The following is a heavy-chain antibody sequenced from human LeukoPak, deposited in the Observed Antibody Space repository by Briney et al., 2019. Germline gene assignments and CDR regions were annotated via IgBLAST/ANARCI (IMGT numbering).Heavy chain of an antibody. J-gene: IGHJ4*02. CDR2: MNPNSGNT. CDR3: ARVPYSNYRGAAAGLTDY. CDR1: GYTFTSYD. V-gene: IGHV1-8*01. D-gene: IGHD4-11*01. Sequence: GASVKVSCKASGYTFTSYDINWVRQATGQGLEWMGWMNPNSGNTGYAQKFQGRVTMTRNTSISTAYMELSSLRSEDTAVYYCARVPYSNYRGAAAGLTDYWGQGTLVTVSS.